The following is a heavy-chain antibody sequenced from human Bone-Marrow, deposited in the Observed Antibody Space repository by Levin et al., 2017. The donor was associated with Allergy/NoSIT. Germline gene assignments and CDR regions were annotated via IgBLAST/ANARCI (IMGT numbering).Heavy chain of an antibody. CDR3: ARHRYGTVQVRGPFDI. V-gene: IGHV4-39*01. J-gene: IGHJ3*02. D-gene: IGHD3-9*01. Sequence: SETLSLTCGVSDDSISSDGYYWGWVRQPPGKGLEWIGSIYNSGSTYYNPSLNSRVSMSVDTSKSQFSLNLSSVTAADTAVYYCARHRYGTVQVRGPFDIWGQGTMVTVSS. CDR2: IYNSGST. CDR1: DDSISSDGYY.